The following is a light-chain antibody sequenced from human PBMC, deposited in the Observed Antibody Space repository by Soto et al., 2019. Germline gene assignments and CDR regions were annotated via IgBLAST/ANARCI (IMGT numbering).Light chain of an antibody. CDR3: CSYAGSNWV. CDR2: EAN. CDR1: SSDVGGYNL. V-gene: IGLV2-23*01. J-gene: IGLJ3*02. Sequence: QSALTQPASVSGSPGQSITISCTGTSSDVGGYNLVSWYQQHPNKAPKLMIYEANRRPSGVSNRFSGSKSGNTASLTISGLQAEDEADYYCCSYAGSNWVFGGGTQLTVL.